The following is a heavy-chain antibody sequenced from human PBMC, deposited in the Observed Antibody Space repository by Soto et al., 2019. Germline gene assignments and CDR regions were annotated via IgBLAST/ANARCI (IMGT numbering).Heavy chain of an antibody. CDR1: GGSIRSGDYS. CDR3: ARISNSWEVDV. Sequence: QLQLQESGSGLVKPSQTLSLTCAVSGGSIRSGDYSWSWIRQPPGKGLEWIGYIYHSGSTYYNPSLRSRVTISVDRSKNQFSLKLSSVTVADTAVYYCARISNSWEVDVWGQGTTVTVSS. J-gene: IGHJ6*02. D-gene: IGHD6-13*01. CDR2: IYHSGST. V-gene: IGHV4-30-2*01.